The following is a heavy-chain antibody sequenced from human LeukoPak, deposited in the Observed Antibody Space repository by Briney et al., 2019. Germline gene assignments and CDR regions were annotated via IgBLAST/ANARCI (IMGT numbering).Heavy chain of an antibody. V-gene: IGHV4-34*01. CDR2: INHSGST. CDR1: GGSFSGYY. J-gene: IGHJ5*02. D-gene: IGHD2-2*01. Sequence: PSETLSLTCAVYGGSFSGYYWSWIRQPPGKGLDWIGEINHSGSTNYNPSLKSRVTISVDTSKNQFSLKLSSVTAADTAVYYCARRDIVVVPAAIGFDPWGQGTLVTVSS. CDR3: ARRDIVVVPAAIGFDP.